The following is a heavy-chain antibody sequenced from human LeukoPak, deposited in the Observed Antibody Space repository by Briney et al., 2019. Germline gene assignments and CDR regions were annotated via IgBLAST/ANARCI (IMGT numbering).Heavy chain of an antibody. CDR1: GYTFTSYY. V-gene: IGHV1-46*01. D-gene: IGHD1-26*01. J-gene: IGHJ4*02. Sequence: ASVKVSCKASGYTFTSYYMHWVRQAPGQGLEWMGIINPSGGSTSYAQKFQGRVTMTRDTSTSTVYMELSSPRSEDTAVYYCARDRGSYFLFDYWGQGTLVTVSS. CDR2: INPSGGST. CDR3: ARDRGSYFLFDY.